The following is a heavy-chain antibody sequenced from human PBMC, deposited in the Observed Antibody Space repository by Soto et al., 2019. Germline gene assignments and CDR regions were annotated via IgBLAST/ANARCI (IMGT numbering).Heavy chain of an antibody. D-gene: IGHD6-19*01. CDR1: GFTFSSYA. J-gene: IGHJ2*01. CDR2: ISGSGGST. V-gene: IGHV3-23*01. Sequence: GGSLRLSCAASGFTFSSYAMSWVRQAPGKGLEWVSAISGSGGSTYYADSVKGRFTISRDNSKNTLYLQMNSLRAEDTAVYYSAKDFGIAVAGFYDLWGRGTRVTVSS. CDR3: AKDFGIAVAGFYDL.